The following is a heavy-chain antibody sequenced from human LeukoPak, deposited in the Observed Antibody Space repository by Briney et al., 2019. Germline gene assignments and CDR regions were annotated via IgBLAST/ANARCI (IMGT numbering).Heavy chain of an antibody. Sequence: GGSLRLSCAASGFSFRSYSMDWVRQAPGNGLEGVSSITGSSSYRAYAGSVKGRFTISRDNAENSLFLQMNSLRPEDAAAYFCARDRLEGGENFDSWGQGTLVTVSS. CDR2: ITGSSSYR. D-gene: IGHD1-1*01. J-gene: IGHJ4*02. V-gene: IGHV3-21*01. CDR3: ARDRLEGGENFDS. CDR1: GFSFRSYS.